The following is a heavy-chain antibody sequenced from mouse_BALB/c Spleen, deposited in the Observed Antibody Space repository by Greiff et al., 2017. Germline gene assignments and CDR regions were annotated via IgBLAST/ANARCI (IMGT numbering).Heavy chain of an antibody. CDR3: TRPYYGNWDYAMDY. D-gene: IGHD2-10*01. V-gene: IGHV1S81*02. CDR2: INPSNGGT. Sequence: QVQLQQSGAELVKPGASVKLSCKASGYTFTSYYMYWVKQRPGQGLEWIGEINPSNGGTNFNEKFKSKATLTVDKSSSTAYMQLSSLTSEDSAVYYCTRPYYGNWDYAMDYWGQGTSVTVSS. J-gene: IGHJ4*01. CDR1: GYTFTSYY.